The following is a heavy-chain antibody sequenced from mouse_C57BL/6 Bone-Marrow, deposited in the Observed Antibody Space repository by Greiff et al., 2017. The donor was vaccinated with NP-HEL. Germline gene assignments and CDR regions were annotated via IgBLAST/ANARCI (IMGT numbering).Heavy chain of an antibody. Sequence: EVMLVESGPGLAKPSQTLSLTCSVTGYSITSDYWNWIRKFPGYKLEYMGYISYSGSTYYNPSLKSRISITRDTSKNQYYLPLKSVTTEDTTTYYSASTLYDYDMDYWGQGTSVTVSS. CDR1: GYSITSDY. CDR2: ISYSGST. D-gene: IGHD2-4*01. V-gene: IGHV3-8*01. J-gene: IGHJ4*01. CDR3: ASTLYDYDMDY.